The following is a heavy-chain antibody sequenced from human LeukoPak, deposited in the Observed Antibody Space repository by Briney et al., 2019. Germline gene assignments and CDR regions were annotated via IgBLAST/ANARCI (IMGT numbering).Heavy chain of an antibody. Sequence: GGSLRLSCAASGFPFDNFGMTWVRQRPGKGLEWISGIDWKGGSTHAASVKGRFTISRDNAKNSLYLQMNSLRAEDTAVYYCVRIPYYYYYMDVWGKGTTVTVSS. V-gene: IGHV3-20*04. J-gene: IGHJ6*03. D-gene: IGHD2-2*02. CDR3: VRIPYYYYYMDV. CDR2: IDWKGGST. CDR1: GFPFDNFG.